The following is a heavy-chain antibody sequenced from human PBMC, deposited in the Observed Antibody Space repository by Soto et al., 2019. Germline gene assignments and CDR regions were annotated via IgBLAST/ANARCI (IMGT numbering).Heavy chain of an antibody. CDR1: GFTFSSYA. Sequence: PGGSLRFSCAASGFTFSSYAMSWVRQAPGKGLESVATISGSGGSTYYADSVKGRFTISRDNSKNTLYLQVNSLRVEDTAVYYCAKDRGFDSSGIDYWGQGTLVTVSS. CDR3: AKDRGFDSSGIDY. J-gene: IGHJ4*02. V-gene: IGHV3-23*01. CDR2: ISGSGGST. D-gene: IGHD3-22*01.